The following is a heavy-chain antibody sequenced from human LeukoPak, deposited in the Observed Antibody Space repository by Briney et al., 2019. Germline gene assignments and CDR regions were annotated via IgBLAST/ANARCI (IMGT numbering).Heavy chain of an antibody. CDR3: ARLNYGSGSFVGYYFDY. CDR1: GFSLSTSGMC. J-gene: IGHJ4*02. D-gene: IGHD3-10*01. CDR2: IDWDDDK. V-gene: IGHV2-70*11. Sequence: SCPTLVNPTQTLTLTCTFSGFSLSTSGMCVSWIRQPPGKALEWLARIDWDDDKYYSTSLKTRLTISKDTSKNQVVLTMTNMDPVDTATYYCARLNYGSGSFVGYYFDYWGQGTLVTVSS.